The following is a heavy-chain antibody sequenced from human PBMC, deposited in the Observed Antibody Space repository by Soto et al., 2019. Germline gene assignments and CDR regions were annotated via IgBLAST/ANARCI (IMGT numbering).Heavy chain of an antibody. CDR2: IIPVFGTP. D-gene: IGHD3-22*01. CDR3: ARGDATKIVVTTYYAMDV. Sequence: QVQLVQSGAEVKKPGSSVKVSCKASGGSLSNYGISWVRQAPGQGLEWMGAIIPVFGTPNYAQKFQDRVTITADESTTNVYMEVRSLTSEDTAVYYCARGDATKIVVTTYYAMDVWGQGITVTVSS. J-gene: IGHJ6*02. V-gene: IGHV1-69*12. CDR1: GGSLSNYG.